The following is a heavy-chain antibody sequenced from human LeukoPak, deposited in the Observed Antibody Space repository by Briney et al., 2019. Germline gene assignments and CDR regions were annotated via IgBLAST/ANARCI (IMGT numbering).Heavy chain of an antibody. V-gene: IGHV3-30*02. CDR3: AKGDAVAGRPFDY. Sequence: GGSLRLSCAASGVTFSRHVMHWVRQAPGKGLEWVAFIPSDGSNNYYADSVKGRFTISRDNSKNTLYLQMNSLRAEDTAVYYCAKGDAVAGRPFDYWGQGTLVTVSS. CDR2: IPSDGSNN. D-gene: IGHD6-19*01. CDR1: GVTFSRHV. J-gene: IGHJ4*02.